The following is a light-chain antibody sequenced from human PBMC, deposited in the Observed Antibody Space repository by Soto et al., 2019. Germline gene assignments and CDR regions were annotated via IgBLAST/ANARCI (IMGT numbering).Light chain of an antibody. V-gene: IGLV2-14*03. CDR3: SSYTSSSTYV. CDR1: SSVVGGYNY. Sequence: QSVLAQPASVSGSPGQSITISCTGTSSVVGGYNYVSWYQQYPGKAPKLMISDVSNRPSGVSYRFSGSTSGNTASLTISGLQAEDEADYYCSSYTSSSTYVFGTGTKVTVL. J-gene: IGLJ1*01. CDR2: DVS.